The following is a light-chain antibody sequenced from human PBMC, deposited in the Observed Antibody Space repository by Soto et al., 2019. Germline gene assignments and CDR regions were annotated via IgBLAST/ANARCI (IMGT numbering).Light chain of an antibody. V-gene: IGKV3D-15*01. Sequence: IVMTQSPVALSVSPGERATLSCRASQSVGTKLVWYQQKPGQAPRLLIYDISARATGIPTRFSGSGSGTEFTLTISSLQSEDFAVYYCQQYGSSPRTFGQGTKVDIK. J-gene: IGKJ1*01. CDR1: QSVGTK. CDR2: DIS. CDR3: QQYGSSPRT.